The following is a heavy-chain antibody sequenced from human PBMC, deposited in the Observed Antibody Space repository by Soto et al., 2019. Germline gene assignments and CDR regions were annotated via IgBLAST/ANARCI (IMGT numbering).Heavy chain of an antibody. Sequence: PSQTRSLTRPVCGGSIRSDYCICIRQPPGKGLEWIGYIYYSGSTNYNPSLKSRVTISVDTSKNQFSLKLSSVTAADTAVYYGARMVRATVTTTNWFDPWGQGTLVTVSS. J-gene: IGHJ5*02. CDR2: IYYSGST. CDR3: ARMVRATVTTTNWFDP. D-gene: IGHD4-17*01. CDR1: GGSIRSDY. V-gene: IGHV4-59*01.